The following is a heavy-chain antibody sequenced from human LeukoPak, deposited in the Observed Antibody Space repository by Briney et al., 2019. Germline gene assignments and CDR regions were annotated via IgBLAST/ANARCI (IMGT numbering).Heavy chain of an antibody. Sequence: GGSLRLSCAASGFEFSDYYMNWIRQAPGKGREWVSQISKTSSYTNYADSVKGRFTISRDNARNSLYLQMNSLRAEDTAVYYCTWEQWLPDYWGQGTLVTVSS. V-gene: IGHV3-11*05. CDR3: TWEQWLPDY. D-gene: IGHD5-24*01. CDR2: ISKTSSYT. CDR1: GFEFSDYY. J-gene: IGHJ4*02.